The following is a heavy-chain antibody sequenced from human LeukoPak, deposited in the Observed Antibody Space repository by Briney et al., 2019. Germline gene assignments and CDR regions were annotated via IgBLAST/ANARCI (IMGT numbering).Heavy chain of an antibody. V-gene: IGHV4-39*01. CDR1: GDSISSGSYH. CDR2: IYYSGTT. Sequence: SETLSLTCIVSGDSISSGSYHWGWIRQPPGKGLEWIGSIYYSGTTYYNPSLKSRVTISVDTSKNQFSLKLSSVTATDAAVYYCARRLRDFDYWGQGTLVTVSS. J-gene: IGHJ4*02. CDR3: ARRLRDFDY. D-gene: IGHD5/OR15-5a*01.